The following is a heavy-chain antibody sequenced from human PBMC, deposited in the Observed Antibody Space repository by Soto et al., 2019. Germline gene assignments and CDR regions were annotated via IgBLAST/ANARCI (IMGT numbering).Heavy chain of an antibody. V-gene: IGHV1-46*03. CDR1: GSTFTSYY. CDR3: ARGGDIVVVTAPFDY. CDR2: INPSGGYT. J-gene: IGHJ4*02. Sequence: ASVTVSCEASGSTFTSYYMNWVRQAPGQGLEWMGIINPSGGYTTYAQKFLGRVAMTRDTSTNTVYMELSSLRSEDTAVYYCARGGDIVVVTAPFDYWGQGTLVTVSS. D-gene: IGHD2-21*02.